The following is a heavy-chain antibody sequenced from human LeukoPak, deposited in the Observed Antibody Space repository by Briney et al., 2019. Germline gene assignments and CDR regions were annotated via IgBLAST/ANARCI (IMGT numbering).Heavy chain of an antibody. D-gene: IGHD3-10*01. CDR3: AGDGYYGSGSYYKNWFDP. J-gene: IGHJ5*02. CDR2: INPSGGST. CDR1: GYTFTSYY. V-gene: IGHV1-46*01. Sequence: ASVKVSCKASGYTFTSYYMHWVRQAPGQGLEWMGIINPSGGSTSYAQKFQGRVTMTRDTSTSTVYMELSSLRSEDTAVYYCAGDGYYGSGSYYKNWFDPWGQGTLVTVS.